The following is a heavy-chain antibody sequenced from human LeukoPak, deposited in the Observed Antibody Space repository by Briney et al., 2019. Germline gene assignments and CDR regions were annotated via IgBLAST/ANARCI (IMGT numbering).Heavy chain of an antibody. CDR1: GGSFSGYY. CDR3: ARGSGGSPGTGDVRAFDI. V-gene: IGHV4-34*01. Sequence: PSETLSLTCAVHGGSFSGYYWSWIRQPPGKGLEWIGEINHSGSTNYNPSLKSRVTISVDTSKNQFSLKLSSVTAADTAVYYCARGSGGSPGTGDVRAFDIWGQGTMVTVSS. D-gene: IGHD1-26*01. J-gene: IGHJ3*02. CDR2: INHSGST.